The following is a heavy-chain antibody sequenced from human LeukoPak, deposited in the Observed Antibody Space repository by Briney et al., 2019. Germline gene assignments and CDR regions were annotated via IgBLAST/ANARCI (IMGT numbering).Heavy chain of an antibody. V-gene: IGHV3-15*01. CDR3: AAIDFGYDY. D-gene: IGHD4-17*01. CDR2: IKRKTDGETT. J-gene: IGHJ4*02. Sequence: GSLRLSCAASGFTFSHAWMSWVRQAPGKGLEWVGRIKRKTDGETTDYTAPVKGRFTISRDDSKNTLSLQMNSLETEDTAVYYCAAIDFGYDYWGQGSLVAVSS. CDR1: GFTFSHAW.